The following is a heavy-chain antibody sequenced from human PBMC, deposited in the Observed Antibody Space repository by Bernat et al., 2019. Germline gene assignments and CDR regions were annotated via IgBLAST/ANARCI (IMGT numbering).Heavy chain of an antibody. V-gene: IGHV4-39*01. CDR2: IYYSGST. J-gene: IGHJ4*02. CDR1: GGSISSSSYY. Sequence: QLQLQESGPGLVKPSETLSLTCTVSGGSISSSSYYWGWIRQPPGKGLEWIGSIYYSGSTYYNPSLKSRVTISVDTSKTQFSLKLSSVTAADTAVYYCARLLRSLYYFDYWGQGTLVTVSS. D-gene: IGHD3-3*01. CDR3: ARLLRSLYYFDY.